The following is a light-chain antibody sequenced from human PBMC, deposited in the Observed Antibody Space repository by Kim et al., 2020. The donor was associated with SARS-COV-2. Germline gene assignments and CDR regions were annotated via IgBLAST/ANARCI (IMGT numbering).Light chain of an antibody. CDR3: SSYTRSSTNYV. V-gene: IGLV2-14*03. Sequence: SITTSCTGTSRDVGSYNYVSWYQQHPGKAPKLMIYAVSNRPSGVSNRFSGSKSGNTASLTISGLQAEDEADYYCSSYTRSSTNYVFGTGTKVTVL. CDR1: SRDVGSYNY. CDR2: AVS. J-gene: IGLJ1*01.